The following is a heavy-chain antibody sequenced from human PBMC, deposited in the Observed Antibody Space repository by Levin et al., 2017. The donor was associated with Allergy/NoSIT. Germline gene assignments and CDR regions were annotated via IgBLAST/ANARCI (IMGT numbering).Heavy chain of an antibody. Sequence: PGGSLRLSCAASGFTFSSYSMNWVRQAPGKGLEWVSSISSSSSYIYYADSVKGRFTISRDNAKNSLYLQMNSLRAEDTAVYYCARDRPSGYDSCAFDIWGQGTMVTVSS. CDR1: GFTFSSYS. CDR2: ISSSSSYI. CDR3: ARDRPSGYDSCAFDI. D-gene: IGHD5-12*01. V-gene: IGHV3-21*01. J-gene: IGHJ3*02.